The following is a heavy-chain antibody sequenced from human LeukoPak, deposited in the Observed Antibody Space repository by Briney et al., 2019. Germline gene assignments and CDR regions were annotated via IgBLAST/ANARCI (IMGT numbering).Heavy chain of an antibody. CDR3: ARGFSVVQDWFDP. J-gene: IGHJ5*02. Sequence: GGSLRLSCAASGFTFSSYWMHWVRQAPGKGLVWISRINSDGSSTSYADSVKGRFTISRDNAKNTLYLQMNSLRAEDTAVYYCARGFSVVQDWFDPWGQGTLVTVSS. D-gene: IGHD4-23*01. CDR2: INSDGSST. CDR1: GFTFSSYW. V-gene: IGHV3-74*01.